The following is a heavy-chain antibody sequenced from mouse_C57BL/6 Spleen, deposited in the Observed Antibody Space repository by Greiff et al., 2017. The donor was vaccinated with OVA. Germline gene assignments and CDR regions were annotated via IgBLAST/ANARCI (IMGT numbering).Heavy chain of an antibody. CDR1: GYTFTSYW. CDR2: IDPNSGGT. CDR3: AYYYGSSYSYWYFDV. D-gene: IGHD1-1*01. Sequence: VQLQQPGAELVKPGASVKLSCKASGYTFTSYWMHWVKQRPGRGLEWIGRIDPNSGGTKYNEKFKSKATLTVDKPSSTAYMQLSSLTSEDSAVYYCAYYYGSSYSYWYFDVWGTGTTVTVSS. V-gene: IGHV1-72*01. J-gene: IGHJ1*03.